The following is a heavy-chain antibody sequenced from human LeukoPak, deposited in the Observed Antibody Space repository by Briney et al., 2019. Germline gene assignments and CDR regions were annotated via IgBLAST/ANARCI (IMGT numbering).Heavy chain of an antibody. V-gene: IGHV4-38-2*01. Sequence: PSETLSLTCAVSGYSISRGYCWGWIRQAPGKGLEWIGSIYHSGSTQYNPSLKSRLIISVDTSKNQFSLKLSSVTAADTAVYFCASHPFDRVFFDYWGQGTLVTVSS. CDR3: ASHPFDRVFFDY. J-gene: IGHJ4*02. CDR2: IYHSGST. CDR1: GYSISRGYC. D-gene: IGHD3-10*01.